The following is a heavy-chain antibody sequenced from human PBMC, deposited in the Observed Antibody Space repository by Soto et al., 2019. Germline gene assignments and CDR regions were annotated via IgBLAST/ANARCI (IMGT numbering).Heavy chain of an antibody. J-gene: IGHJ6*04. CDR3: TTASRFLECSSYYYGMNV. V-gene: IGHV3-15*01. CDR1: GFTFSSAW. Sequence: LSLSCAASGFTFSSAWMSWVRQAPGKGLEWVGRNKSKNHGGTIDYAAPVKGRFTISRDDSKNTLYLQMNSLKTEDTAVYYCTTASRFLECSSYYYGMNVWGKGTTVTVSS. D-gene: IGHD3-3*01. CDR2: NKSKNHGGTI.